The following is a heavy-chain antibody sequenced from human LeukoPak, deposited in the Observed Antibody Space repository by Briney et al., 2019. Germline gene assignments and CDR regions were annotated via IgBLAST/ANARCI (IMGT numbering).Heavy chain of an antibody. CDR2: ISAYNGNT. CDR3: ASSKWELLFPAFDI. J-gene: IGHJ3*02. Sequence: GASVKVSCKASGYTFTSYGISWVRQAPGQGLEWMGWISAYNGNTNYAQKLQGRVTMTTDTSTSTAYMELRSLRSDDTAVYYCASSKWELLFPAFDIWGQGTMVTVSS. D-gene: IGHD1-26*01. CDR1: GYTFTSYG. V-gene: IGHV1-18*01.